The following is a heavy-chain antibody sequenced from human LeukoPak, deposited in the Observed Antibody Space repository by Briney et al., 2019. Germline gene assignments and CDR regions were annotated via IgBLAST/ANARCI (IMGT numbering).Heavy chain of an antibody. Sequence: SETLSLTCTVSGGSISSYYWSWIRQPPGKGLERVGYIYYSGSTNYHPSLNDRVTISADTPTNQLSLKLSSLTAADTAVYYCARHLKGMDVWGQGTKVTVSS. CDR3: ARHLKGMDV. CDR1: GGSISSYY. CDR2: IYYSGST. J-gene: IGHJ6*02. V-gene: IGHV4-59*08.